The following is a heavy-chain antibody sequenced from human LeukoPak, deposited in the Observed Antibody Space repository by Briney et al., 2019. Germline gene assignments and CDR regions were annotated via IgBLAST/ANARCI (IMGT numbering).Heavy chain of an antibody. CDR3: AKDLSGFQRYGDY. CDR1: GFTFSSYG. CDR2: IRHDGSDK. V-gene: IGHV3-30*02. J-gene: IGHJ4*02. Sequence: GGSLRLSCAASGFTFSSYGMYWVRQAPGKGLEWVAFIRHDGSDKYYADSVKGRFTISRDNFKNTLFLEMNSLRAEDTALYYCAKDLSGFQRYGDYWGQGTLVTVSS. D-gene: IGHD4-17*01.